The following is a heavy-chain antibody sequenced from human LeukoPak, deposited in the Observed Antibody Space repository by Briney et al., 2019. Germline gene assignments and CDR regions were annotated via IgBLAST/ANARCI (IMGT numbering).Heavy chain of an antibody. CDR1: GGSISSGGYY. D-gene: IGHD5-24*01. Sequence: PSETLSLTCTVSGGSISSGGYYWSWIRQHPGKGLEWVGYIYYSGRPYYNPSLKSRVTISVDTFKNQFSLKLSSLTAADTAVYYCARWGDGYSFDYWGRGALVTVSS. J-gene: IGHJ4*02. V-gene: IGHV4-31*03. CDR2: IYYSGRP. CDR3: ARWGDGYSFDY.